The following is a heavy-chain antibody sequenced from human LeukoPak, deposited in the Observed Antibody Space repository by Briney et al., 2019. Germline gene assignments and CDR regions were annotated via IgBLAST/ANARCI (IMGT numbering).Heavy chain of an antibody. CDR1: GFTFSSYW. J-gene: IGHJ4*02. Sequence: GGSLRLSCAASGFTFSSYWMSWVRQAPGKGLEWVANIKQDGSEKYYVDSVKGRFTISRDNAENSLYLQMNSLRAEDTAVYYCAKDSAYYYDSSGYYYDWGQGTLVTVSS. CDR2: IKQDGSEK. V-gene: IGHV3-7*01. D-gene: IGHD3-22*01. CDR3: AKDSAYYYDSSGYYYD.